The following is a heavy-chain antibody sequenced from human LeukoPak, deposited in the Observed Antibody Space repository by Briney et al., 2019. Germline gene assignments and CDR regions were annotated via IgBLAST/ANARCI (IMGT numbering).Heavy chain of an antibody. CDR3: ARQRDYYDSSGSTHYFDY. CDR2: IIPIFGTA. D-gene: IGHD3-22*01. J-gene: IGHJ4*02. Sequence: SVKVSCKASGGTFSSYAISWVRQAPGQGLEWMGWIIPIFGTANYAQKFQGRVTITTDESSSTAYMELSSLRSEDTAVYYCARQRDYYDSSGSTHYFDYWGQGTLVTVSS. V-gene: IGHV1-69*05. CDR1: GGTFSSYA.